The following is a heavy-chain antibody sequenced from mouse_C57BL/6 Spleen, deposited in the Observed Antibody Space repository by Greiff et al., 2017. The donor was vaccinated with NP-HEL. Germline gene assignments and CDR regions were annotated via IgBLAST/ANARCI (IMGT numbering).Heavy chain of an antibody. J-gene: IGHJ2*01. CDR1: GYTFTDYE. CDR2: IDPETGGT. Sequence: QVHVKQSGAELVRPGASVTLSCKASGYTFTDYEMHWVKQTPVHGLEWIGAIDPETGGTAYNQKFKGKAILTADKSSSTAYMELRSLTSEDSTVYYCARRGANRSTYYFDYWGQGTTLTVSS. V-gene: IGHV1-15*01. CDR3: ARRGANRSTYYFDY. D-gene: IGHD3-1*01.